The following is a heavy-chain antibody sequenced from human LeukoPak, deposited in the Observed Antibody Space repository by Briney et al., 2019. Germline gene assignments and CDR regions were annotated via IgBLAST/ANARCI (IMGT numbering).Heavy chain of an antibody. CDR1: GGSFSHYY. Sequence: SETLPLTGAVYGGSFSHYYWSWLRQPPGKGLDWIGEINHSRSTNYNPSLESRVTISVDTSKNQFSLKLSSVTAADTAVYYCAREGLVGAREFSTPAAPNWFDPWGQGTLVTVSS. CDR2: INHSRST. D-gene: IGHD2-2*01. V-gene: IGHV4-34*01. J-gene: IGHJ5*02. CDR3: AREGLVGAREFSTPAAPNWFDP.